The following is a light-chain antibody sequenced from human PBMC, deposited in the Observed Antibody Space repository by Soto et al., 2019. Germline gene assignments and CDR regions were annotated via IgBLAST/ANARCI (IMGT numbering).Light chain of an antibody. CDR2: DTS. CDR3: QQYGTSEII. CDR1: QSLTNSF. V-gene: IGKV3-20*01. J-gene: IGKJ5*01. Sequence: EIGLSQSPGALSLSPGERATLSCRASQSLTNSFIAWYQQKPGQAPRLLIYDTSSRATGIPDRFSGSGSGTDFTLTISRLEPEDFAVFFCQQYGTSEIIFGQGTRLEIK.